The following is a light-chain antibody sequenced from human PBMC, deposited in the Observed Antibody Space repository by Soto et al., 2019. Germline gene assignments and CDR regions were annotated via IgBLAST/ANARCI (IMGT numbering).Light chain of an antibody. J-gene: IGKJ2*01. V-gene: IGKV1-5*01. CDR2: DAS. CDR3: QQYISHPYL. CDR1: QTTNTW. Sequence: DIQMTQFPSTLSASVGDRVTITCRASQTTNTWLAWYQQKPGTAPKLLIYDASSLEGGVPSRFSAGGFGTKFPLPIGALQTDDLATYYSQQYISHPYLFGQGTK.